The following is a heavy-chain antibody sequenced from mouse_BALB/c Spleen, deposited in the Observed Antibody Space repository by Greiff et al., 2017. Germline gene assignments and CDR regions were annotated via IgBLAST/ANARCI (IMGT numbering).Heavy chain of an antibody. CDR1: GFTFSDYY. D-gene: IGHD2-1*01. V-gene: IGHV5-4*02. CDR3: ARDGNCYAMDY. CDR2: ISDGGSYT. J-gene: IGHJ4*01. Sequence: EVQLVESGGDLVKPGGSLKLSCAASGFTFSDYYMYWVRQTPEKRLEWVATISDGGSYTYYPDSVKGRFTISRDNAKNNLYLQMSSLKSEDTAMYYCARDGNCYAMDYWGQGTSVTVSS.